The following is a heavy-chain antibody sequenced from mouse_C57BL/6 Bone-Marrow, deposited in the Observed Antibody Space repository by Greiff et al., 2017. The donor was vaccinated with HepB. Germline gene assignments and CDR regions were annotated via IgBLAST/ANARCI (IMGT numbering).Heavy chain of an antibody. V-gene: IGHV5-17*01. CDR1: GFTFSDYG. Sequence: DVMLVESGGGLVKPGGSLKLSCAASGFTFSDYGMHWVRQAPEKGLEWVAYISSGSSTIYYADTVKGRFTISRDNAKNTLFLQMTSLRSEDTAMYYCARYPYYSNFAWFAYWGQGTLVTVSA. CDR3: ARYPYYSNFAWFAY. J-gene: IGHJ3*01. CDR2: ISSGSSTI. D-gene: IGHD2-5*01.